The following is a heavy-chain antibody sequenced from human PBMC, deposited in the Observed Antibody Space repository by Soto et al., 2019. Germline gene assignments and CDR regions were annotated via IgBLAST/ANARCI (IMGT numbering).Heavy chain of an antibody. CDR2: IYPGDSDT. D-gene: IGHD3-22*01. CDR1: GYSFTSYW. V-gene: IGHV5-51*01. J-gene: IGHJ6*02. CDR3: ARLQAQRIYYDSSGYYVLHPSYDGMDV. Sequence: PGESLKISCKGSGYSFTSYWIGWVRQMPGKGLEWMGIIYPGDSDTRYSPSFQGQVTISADKSISTAYLQWSSLKASDTAMYYCARLQAQRIYYDSSGYYVLHPSYDGMDVWGQGTKVTVSS.